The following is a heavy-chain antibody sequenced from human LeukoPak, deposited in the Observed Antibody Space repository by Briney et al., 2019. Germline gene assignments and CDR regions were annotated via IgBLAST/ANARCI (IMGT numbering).Heavy chain of an antibody. CDR3: ARDFRVAAAAYYYYYMDV. V-gene: IGHV1-8*03. CDR2: MNPNRGNT. J-gene: IGHJ6*03. Sequence: ASVKVSCKASGYTFTSYDINWVRQATGQGLEWMGWMNPNRGNTGYAQKFQGRVTITRNTSISTAYMELSSLRSEDTAVYYCARDFRVAAAAYYYYYMDVWGKGTTVTISS. CDR1: GYTFTSYD. D-gene: IGHD6-13*01.